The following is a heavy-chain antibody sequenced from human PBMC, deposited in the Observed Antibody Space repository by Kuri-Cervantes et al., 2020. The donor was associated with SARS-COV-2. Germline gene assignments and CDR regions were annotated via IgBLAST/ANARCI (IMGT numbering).Heavy chain of an antibody. J-gene: IGHJ4*02. CDR1: GFPFSSYW. V-gene: IGHV3-30-3*01. CDR2: ISYDGSNK. Sequence: GGSLRLPCAASGFPFSSYWMSWVRQAAGKGLEWVAVISYDGSNKSYADSVKGRFTISRDNSTNTLYLQMDSLRAEDTAVYYCASELMYYFDYWGQGTLVTVSS. CDR3: ASELMYYFDY. D-gene: IGHD3-10*02.